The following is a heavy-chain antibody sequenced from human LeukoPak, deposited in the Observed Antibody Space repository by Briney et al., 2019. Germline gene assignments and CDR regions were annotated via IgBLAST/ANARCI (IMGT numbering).Heavy chain of an antibody. CDR1: GDSISSTNW. CDR3: ARVTGYIVEDYFDY. J-gene: IGHJ4*02. D-gene: IGHD3-22*01. CDR2: IHHSGST. V-gene: IGHV4-4*02. Sequence: SETLSLTCGVSGDSISSTNWWSWVRQPPGKGLEWIAEIHHSGSTNYNPSLKSRVTISVDTSKNQFSLRLSSVTAADTAVYYCARVTGYIVEDYFDYWGQGTLVTVSS.